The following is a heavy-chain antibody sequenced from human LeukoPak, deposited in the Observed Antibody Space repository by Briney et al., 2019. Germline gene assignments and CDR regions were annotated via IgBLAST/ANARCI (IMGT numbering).Heavy chain of an antibody. J-gene: IGHJ4*02. CDR2: ISYDGSNK. Sequence: PGGSLRLSCAASGFTFSSYGMHWVRQAPGKGLEWVAVISYDGSNKYYADSVKGRFTISRDNSKNTLYLQMNSLRAEGTAVYYCAKDLGPYTRFYDSSGSLFHWGQGTLVTVSS. V-gene: IGHV3-30*18. D-gene: IGHD3-22*01. CDR3: AKDLGPYTRFYDSSGSLFH. CDR1: GFTFSSYG.